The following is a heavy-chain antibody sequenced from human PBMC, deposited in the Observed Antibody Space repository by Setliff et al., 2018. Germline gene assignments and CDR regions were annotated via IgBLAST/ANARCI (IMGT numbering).Heavy chain of an antibody. D-gene: IGHD6-19*01. V-gene: IGHV4-4*07. Sequence: SETLSLTCTVSGGSISSYYWSWIRRPAGKGLEWIGHIYIGGGANYNPSLKSRVTMSIDTSKNQFSLKLNSVTAADMAVYYCAREQWLDPPGYYYMDVWAKGTTGTAP. CDR2: IYIGGGA. CDR1: GGSISSYY. J-gene: IGHJ6*03. CDR3: AREQWLDPPGYYYMDV.